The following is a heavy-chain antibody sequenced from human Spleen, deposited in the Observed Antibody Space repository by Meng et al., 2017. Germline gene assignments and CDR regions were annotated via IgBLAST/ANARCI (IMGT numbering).Heavy chain of an antibody. J-gene: IGHJ6*02. CDR3: ARDLTTTTALYYYGMDV. CDR1: GYIFTGYY. V-gene: IGHV1-2*06. D-gene: IGHD1-1*01. Sequence: ASVKVSCKSSGYIFTGYYIYWVRQAPGLGLEWMGRINPKSGGTNYAQKFQGRVTMTRDTSISTAYMELSRLTSDDTAVYYCARDLTTTTALYYYGMDVWGQGITV. CDR2: INPKSGGT.